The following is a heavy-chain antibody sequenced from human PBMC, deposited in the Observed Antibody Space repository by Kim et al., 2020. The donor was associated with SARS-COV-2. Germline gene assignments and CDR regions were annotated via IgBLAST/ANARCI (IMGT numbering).Heavy chain of an antibody. V-gene: IGHV1-69*04. CDR2: IIPILGIA. CDR1: GGTFSSYT. CDR3: ARDSIAAVHGMDV. D-gene: IGHD6-13*01. J-gene: IGHJ6*02. Sequence: SVKVSCKASGGTFSSYTISWVRQAPGQGLEWMGRIIPILGIANYAQKFQGRVTITADKSTSTAYMELSSLRSEDTAVYYCARDSIAAVHGMDVWGQGTTVTVSS.